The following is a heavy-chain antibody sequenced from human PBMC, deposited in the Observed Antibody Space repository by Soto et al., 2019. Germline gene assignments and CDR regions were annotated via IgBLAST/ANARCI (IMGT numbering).Heavy chain of an antibody. J-gene: IGHJ4*02. CDR2: ISYDGSNK. V-gene: IGHV3-30-3*01. CDR1: GFTFSSYA. Sequence: QVQLVESGGGVVQPGRSLRLSCAASGFTFSSYAMHWVRQAPGKGLEWVAVISYDGSNKYYADSVKARFTISRDNSKNTLYLQMNSLRAEDTAVYYCARELYGDYGRDWGQVTLVTVSS. D-gene: IGHD4-17*01. CDR3: ARELYGDYGRD.